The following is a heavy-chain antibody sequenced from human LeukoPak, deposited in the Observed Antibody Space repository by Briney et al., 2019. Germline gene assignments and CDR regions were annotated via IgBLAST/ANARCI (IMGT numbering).Heavy chain of an antibody. CDR3: ARLYDILTGYFDY. Sequence: ASVKVSCKASGYTFTGYYMHWVRQAPGQGLEWMGWISAYNGNTNYAQKLQGRVTMTTDTSTSTAYMELRSLRSDDTAVYYCARLYDILTGYFDYWGQGTLVTVSS. CDR2: ISAYNGNT. V-gene: IGHV1-18*04. D-gene: IGHD3-9*01. CDR1: GYTFTGYY. J-gene: IGHJ4*02.